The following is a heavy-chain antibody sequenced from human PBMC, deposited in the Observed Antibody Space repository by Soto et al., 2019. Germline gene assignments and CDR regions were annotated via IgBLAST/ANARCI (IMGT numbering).Heavy chain of an antibody. J-gene: IGHJ5*02. CDR2: ISAYNGNT. CDR3: ARDLSVPAAIFLRRNWFDP. CDR1: GYTFTSYG. V-gene: IGHV1-18*04. D-gene: IGHD2-2*02. Sequence: RASVKVSCKASGYTFTSYGISWVRQAPGQGLEWMGWISAYNGNTNYAQKLQGRVTMTTDTSTSTAYMELRSLRSDDTAVYYCARDLSVPAAIFLRRNWFDPWGQGTLVTVSS.